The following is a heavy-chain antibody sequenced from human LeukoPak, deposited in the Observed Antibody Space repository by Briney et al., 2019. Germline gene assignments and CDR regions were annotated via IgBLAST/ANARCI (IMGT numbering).Heavy chain of an antibody. Sequence: ASVKVSCKASGYTFTGYYMHWVRQAPGQGLEWMGWINPNSGGTNYAQKFQGRVTMTRDTSISTAYMELSRLRSDDTAVYYCARPLNGGTAMGRRSLGNAFDIWGQGTMVTVSS. CDR2: INPNSGGT. D-gene: IGHD5-18*01. J-gene: IGHJ3*02. V-gene: IGHV1-2*02. CDR3: ARPLNGGTAMGRRSLGNAFDI. CDR1: GYTFTGYY.